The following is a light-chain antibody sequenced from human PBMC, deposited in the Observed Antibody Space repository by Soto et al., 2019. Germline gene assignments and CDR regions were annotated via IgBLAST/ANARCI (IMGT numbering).Light chain of an antibody. Sequence: DIQMTQSPSSLSASVGDRVTITCRASQGISNYLAWYQQQPGKVPKLLIYAAYTLQSGVPSRFSGSGSGTDFTLTISSLQPEDVATYYCQKYNSALWTFGQGTKVEIK. V-gene: IGKV1-27*01. CDR1: QGISNY. CDR2: AAY. J-gene: IGKJ1*01. CDR3: QKYNSALWT.